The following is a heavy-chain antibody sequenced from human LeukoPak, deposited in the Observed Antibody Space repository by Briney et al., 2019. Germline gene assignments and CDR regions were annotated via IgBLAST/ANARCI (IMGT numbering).Heavy chain of an antibody. V-gene: IGHV4-4*07. J-gene: IGHJ3*02. Sequence: SETLSLTCTVSGGSISSYYWSWIRQPAGKGLEWIGRIYTSGSTNYNPSLKSRVTMSVDTSKNQFSLKLGSVTAADTAVYYCARDIVVVVAQRDDAFDIWGQGTMVTVSS. CDR3: ARDIVVVVAQRDDAFDI. CDR1: GGSISSYY. D-gene: IGHD2-15*01. CDR2: IYTSGST.